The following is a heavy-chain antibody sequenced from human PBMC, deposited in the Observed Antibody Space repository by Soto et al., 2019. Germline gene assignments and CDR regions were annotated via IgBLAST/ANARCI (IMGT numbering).Heavy chain of an antibody. CDR2: ISYDGTNK. D-gene: IGHD7-27*01. Sequence: GGSLRLSCAASGFSFSISPMHWARQAPGKGPEWVALISYDGTNKFYADSVKGRFTISRDNSKSTLYLQVDSLRPEDAAVYYCARDPKTSGGQHWAFNYFDSWGQGTLVTVSS. J-gene: IGHJ4*02. CDR3: ARDPKTSGGQHWAFNYFDS. V-gene: IGHV3-30-3*01. CDR1: GFSFSISP.